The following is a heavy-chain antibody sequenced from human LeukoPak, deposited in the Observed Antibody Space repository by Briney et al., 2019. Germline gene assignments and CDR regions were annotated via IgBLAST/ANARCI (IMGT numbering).Heavy chain of an antibody. D-gene: IGHD4-11*01. CDR2: IIPIFGTA. CDR1: GGTFSSYA. J-gene: IGHJ6*03. CDR3: AGMTTVTTEGVLGYYYYYMDV. V-gene: IGHV1-69*01. Sequence: ASVKVSCKASGGTFSSYAISWVRQAPGQGLEWMGGIIPIFGTANYAQKFQGRVTITADESTSTAYMELSSLRSEDTAVYYCAGMTTVTTEGVLGYYYYYMDVWGKGTTVTVSS.